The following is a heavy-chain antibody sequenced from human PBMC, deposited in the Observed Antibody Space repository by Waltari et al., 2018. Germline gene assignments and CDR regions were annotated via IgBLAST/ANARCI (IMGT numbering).Heavy chain of an antibody. V-gene: IGHV3-74*01. D-gene: IGHD7-27*01. CDR3: ARDTPGDGIDY. CDR2: GNSDGNSP. Sequence: EVQLVESGGGLVQPGGSLRLSCAASGFTFSNYWMHWVRQVPEKGLMWVSHGNSDGNSPSYADSVKGRFTISRDNAKNTVYLQMNSLRAEDTAVYYCARDTPGDGIDYWGQGTLVTVSS. J-gene: IGHJ4*02. CDR1: GFTFSNYW.